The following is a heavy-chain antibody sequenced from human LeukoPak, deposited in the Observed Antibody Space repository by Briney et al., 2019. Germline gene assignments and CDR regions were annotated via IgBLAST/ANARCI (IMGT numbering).Heavy chain of an antibody. D-gene: IGHD3-22*01. CDR3: ARGTYYYDSSGYYYSYYGMDV. J-gene: IGHJ6*02. Sequence: SETLSLTCTVSGGSISSYYWSWIRQPPGKGLEWIGYIYYSGSTNYNPSLKSRVTVSVDTSKNQFSLKLSSVTAADTAVYYCARGTYYYDSSGYYYSYYGMDVWGQGTTVTVSS. CDR1: GGSISSYY. CDR2: IYYSGST. V-gene: IGHV4-59*01.